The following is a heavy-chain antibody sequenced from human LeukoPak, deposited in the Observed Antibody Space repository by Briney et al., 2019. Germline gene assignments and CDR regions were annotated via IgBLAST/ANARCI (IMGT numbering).Heavy chain of an antibody. D-gene: IGHD1-26*01. J-gene: IGHJ4*02. CDR1: GYTFTNYG. CDR3: ARTDISGSSSG. CDR2: INVYNGKT. V-gene: IGHV1-18*04. Sequence: ASVKVSCKASGYTFTNYGLSWVRQAPGQGLEWMGWINVYNGKTNYAQKFQGRVTMTTDTSTSTAYMELRSLRSDDTAVYYCARTDISGSSSGWGQGTLVTVSS.